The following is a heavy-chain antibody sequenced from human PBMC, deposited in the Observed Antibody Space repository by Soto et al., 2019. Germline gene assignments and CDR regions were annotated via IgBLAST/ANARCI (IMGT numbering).Heavy chain of an antibody. CDR2: ISGSGGST. Sequence: PGGSLRLSCAASGFTFSSYAMSWVRQAPGKGLEWVSAISGSGGSTYYADSVKGRFTISRDNSKNTLYLQMNSLRAEDTAVYYCAKAGAAATKGRVRTTNYYYYYMDVWGKGTTVTVSS. CDR3: AKAGAAATKGRVRTTNYYYYYMDV. D-gene: IGHD1-1*01. CDR1: GFTFSSYA. V-gene: IGHV3-23*01. J-gene: IGHJ6*03.